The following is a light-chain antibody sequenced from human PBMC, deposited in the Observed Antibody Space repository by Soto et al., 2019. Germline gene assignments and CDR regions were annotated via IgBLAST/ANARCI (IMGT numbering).Light chain of an antibody. J-gene: IGKJ4*01. Sequence: EIVLTQSPGTLSLSPGERATLSCRASQSVKSNYLAWYQQKPGQPPTLLIHLTSTRATGIPDRFSGSGSGTTFPLTTPSLEPDDFSVYYCQQYGDSLSFGGGTTVEIK. CDR3: QQYGDSLS. CDR2: LTS. V-gene: IGKV3-20*01. CDR1: QSVKSNY.